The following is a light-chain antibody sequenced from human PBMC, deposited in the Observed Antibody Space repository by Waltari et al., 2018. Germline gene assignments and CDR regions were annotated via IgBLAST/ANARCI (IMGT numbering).Light chain of an antibody. J-gene: IGKJ5*01. CDR3: QQSYSTPSIT. Sequence: DIQMTQSPSSLSASVGDRVTITCRASQSISSYLNWYQQNPGKAPKLLIYAASSLQRGVPSRFSGSGSGTDFTLTISSLQPEDFATYYCQQSYSTPSITFGQGTRLEIK. CDR1: QSISSY. V-gene: IGKV1-39*01. CDR2: AAS.